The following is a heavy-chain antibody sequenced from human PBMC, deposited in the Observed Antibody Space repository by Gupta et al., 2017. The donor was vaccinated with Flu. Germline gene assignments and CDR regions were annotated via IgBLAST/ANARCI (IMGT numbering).Heavy chain of an antibody. CDR2: INSNGGGT. CDR3: ARDHIVDRTMFYYYGMDV. D-gene: IGHD5-12*01. V-gene: IGHV1-46*01. J-gene: IGHJ6*02. CDR1: GYTFTRYY. Sequence: QVQLVQSGAEVKKPGASVKVSCKTSGYTFTRYYVHWVRQAPGQGLEWMRIINSNGGGTTYAQKFQDRVTMTRDTSTSTVYMELSSLRSEDTALYYCARDHIVDRTMFYYYGMDVWGQGTTVTVSS.